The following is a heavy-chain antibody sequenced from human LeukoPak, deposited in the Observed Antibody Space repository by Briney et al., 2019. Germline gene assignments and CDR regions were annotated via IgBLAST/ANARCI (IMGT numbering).Heavy chain of an antibody. Sequence: SVKVSCKASGGTFSSYAISWVRQAPGQGLEWMGGIIPIFGTANYAQKFQGRVTITTDESTSSAYMELSSLRSEDTAVYYCARRDNTAMAPFDYWGQGTLVTVSS. V-gene: IGHV1-69*05. CDR3: ARRDNTAMAPFDY. CDR2: IIPIFGTA. J-gene: IGHJ4*02. D-gene: IGHD5-18*01. CDR1: GGTFSSYA.